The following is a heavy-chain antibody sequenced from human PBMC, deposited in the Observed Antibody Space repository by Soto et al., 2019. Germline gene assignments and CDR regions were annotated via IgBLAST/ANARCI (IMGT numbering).Heavy chain of an antibody. CDR3: ASADGYNAFDY. CDR2: IWPAGTNK. Sequence: LRLSCAASGFSFSDFGMHWVRQAPGKGLEWVALIWPAGTNKYYADSVKGRFTISRDNSRNSLYLQMNSLRAEDSAVYYCASADGYNAFDYWGQGTLVTVSS. CDR1: GFSFSDFG. V-gene: IGHV3-33*01. J-gene: IGHJ4*02. D-gene: IGHD5-12*01.